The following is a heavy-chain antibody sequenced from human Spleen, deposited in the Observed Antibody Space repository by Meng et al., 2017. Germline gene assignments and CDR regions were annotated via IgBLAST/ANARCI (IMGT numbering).Heavy chain of an antibody. J-gene: IGHJ4*02. CDR2: IYYSGGT. CDR3: ARGRYYFDY. Sequence: QVQLQQWGEGLLKPSGTLSLTCAVYGGSISSSYLSWIRQPPGKGLEWIGFIYYSGGTNYNPSLKSRLTISVDTSKNQFSLKLSSVTAADTAVYYCARGRYYFDYWGQGTLVTVSS. CDR1: GGSISSSY. V-gene: IGHV4-59*01.